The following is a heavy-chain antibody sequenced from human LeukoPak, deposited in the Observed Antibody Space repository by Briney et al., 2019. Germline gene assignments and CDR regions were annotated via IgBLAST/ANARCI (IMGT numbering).Heavy chain of an antibody. CDR2: IYTSGST. CDR1: GGSISSYY. D-gene: IGHD6-6*01. J-gene: IGHJ4*02. V-gene: IGHV4-4*07. CDR3: AREPLGIAARASLGY. Sequence: PSETLSLTCTVSGGSISSYYWSWIRQPAGKGLEWIGRIYTSGSTNYNPSLKSRVTMSVDTSKYQFSLKLSSVTAADTAVYYCAREPLGIAARASLGYWGQGTLVTVSS.